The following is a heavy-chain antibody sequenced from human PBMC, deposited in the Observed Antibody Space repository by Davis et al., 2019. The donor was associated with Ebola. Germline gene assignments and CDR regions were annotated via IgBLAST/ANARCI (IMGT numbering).Heavy chain of an antibody. D-gene: IGHD3-3*01. CDR3: ARVVPFSSIRMDV. V-gene: IGHV4-34*01. J-gene: IGHJ6*02. CDR2: INHSGST. CDR1: GGSFSGYY. Sequence: MPSETLSLTCAVYGGSFSGYYWSWXRPPPWFFLFSFCVINHSGSTNYNPSLKSRVTISVDTSKNQFSLKLSSVTAAAPDVYYCARVVPFSSIRMDVWGQGTTVTVSS.